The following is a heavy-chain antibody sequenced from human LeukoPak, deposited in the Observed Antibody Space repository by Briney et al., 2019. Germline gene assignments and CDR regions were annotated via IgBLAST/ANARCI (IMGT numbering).Heavy chain of an antibody. J-gene: IGHJ4*02. CDR1: GFSFSSYG. Sequence: GGSLRLSCAASGFSFSSYGIHWVRQAPGKGLEWVSFITYDGRYKFFADSVKGRFTISRDNSKNTLYLKMNSLRVEDTAVYYCARGPYCSTTTCSAQASEFDFWGQGALVTVSS. CDR3: ARGPYCSTTTCSAQASEFDF. D-gene: IGHD2-2*01. V-gene: IGHV3-30*03. CDR2: ITYDGRYK.